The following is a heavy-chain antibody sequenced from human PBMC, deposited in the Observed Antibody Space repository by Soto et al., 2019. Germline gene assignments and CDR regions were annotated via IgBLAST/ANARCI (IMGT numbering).Heavy chain of an antibody. J-gene: IGHJ5*02. Sequence: GASVKVSCKASGYTFTSYAMHWVRQAPGQRLEWMGWINAGNGNTKYSQKFQGRVTITRDTSASTAYMELSSLRSEDTAVYYCARYCSSTSCYVGWFDPWGQGTLVTVSS. CDR3: ARYCSSTSCYVGWFDP. V-gene: IGHV1-3*01. CDR2: INAGNGNT. CDR1: GYTFTSYA. D-gene: IGHD2-2*01.